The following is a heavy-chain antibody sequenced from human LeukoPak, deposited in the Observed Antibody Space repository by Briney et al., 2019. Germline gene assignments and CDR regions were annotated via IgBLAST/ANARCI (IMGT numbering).Heavy chain of an antibody. V-gene: IGHV3-23*01. J-gene: IGHJ4*02. Sequence: ETLSLTCTVSNGSISSFYWTWVRQAPGKGLEWVSSIDDSGYYTFYGGSTKGRFTISRDNSKDTLYLQLSGLRAEDTAIYYCGKEFSSGWFFWGQGTLVIVSS. CDR1: NGSISSFY. CDR3: GKEFSSGWFF. D-gene: IGHD6-13*01. CDR2: IDDSGYYT.